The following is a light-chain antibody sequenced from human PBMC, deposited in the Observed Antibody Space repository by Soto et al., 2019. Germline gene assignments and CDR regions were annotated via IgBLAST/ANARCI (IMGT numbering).Light chain of an antibody. CDR3: SSYTSSSTLVV. CDR1: SSDVGGYNY. CDR2: EIS. Sequence: QSVLTQPASVSGSPGQSITISCTGTSSDVGGYNYVSWYQQNPGKAPKVMIYEISNRPSGVSNRFSGSKSGNTASLTISGLQAEDEADYYCSSYTSSSTLVVFGGGTKLTVL. V-gene: IGLV2-14*01. J-gene: IGLJ2*01.